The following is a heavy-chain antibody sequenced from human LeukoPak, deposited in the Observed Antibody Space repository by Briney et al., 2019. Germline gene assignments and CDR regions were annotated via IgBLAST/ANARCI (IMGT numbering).Heavy chain of an antibody. CDR3: ARVVRGDCQTETCFSWFDH. Sequence: ASVKVSCKASGYTFTRHAITWLRQAPGQGPEWMGWTSPNNAKTDAAQNFQGRVSMTTDTSTSTAYMGLRRLRSGDTAVYYCARVVRGDCQTETCFSWFDHWGQGTLVIVSS. D-gene: IGHD3-10*02. J-gene: IGHJ5*02. V-gene: IGHV1-18*01. CDR1: GYTFTRHA. CDR2: TSPNNAKT.